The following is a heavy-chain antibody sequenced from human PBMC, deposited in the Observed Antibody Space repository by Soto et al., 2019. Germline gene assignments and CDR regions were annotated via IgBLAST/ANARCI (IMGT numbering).Heavy chain of an antibody. Sequence: QVQLQESGPGLVKPSQTLSLTCTVSGGSISSGDYYWSWIRQPPGKGLEWIGYIYYSGSTYYNPSLKSRVTIPVAASKTPFSLKLSSVTAADTSVYYCARGGAASSGPWDYWGQGTLVTVSS. CDR2: IYYSGST. V-gene: IGHV4-30-4*01. CDR3: ARGGAASSGPWDY. J-gene: IGHJ4*02. D-gene: IGHD3-22*01. CDR1: GGSISSGDYY.